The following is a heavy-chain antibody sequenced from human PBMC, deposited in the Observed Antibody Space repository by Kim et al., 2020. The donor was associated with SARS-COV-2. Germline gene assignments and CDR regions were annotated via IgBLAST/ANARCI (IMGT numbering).Heavy chain of an antibody. CDR3: ASPLYYDSSGSPTRYYYYGMDV. D-gene: IGHD3-22*01. J-gene: IGHJ6*02. Sequence: ASVKVSCKASGYTFTSYYMHWVRQAPGQGLEWMGIINPSGGSTSYAQKFQGRVTMTRDTSMSTVYMELSSLRSEDTAVYYCASPLYYDSSGSPTRYYYYGMDVWGQGTTVTVSS. CDR1: GYTFTSYY. CDR2: INPSGGST. V-gene: IGHV1-46*01.